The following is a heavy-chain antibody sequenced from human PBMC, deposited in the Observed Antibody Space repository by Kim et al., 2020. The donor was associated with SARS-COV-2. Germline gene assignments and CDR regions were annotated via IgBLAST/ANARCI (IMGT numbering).Heavy chain of an antibody. J-gene: IGHJ5*02. CDR2: ISSSSSYI. CDR1: GFTFSSYS. D-gene: IGHD3-16*01. V-gene: IGHV3-21*01. CDR3: ARDRTLMITFGGPNWFDP. Sequence: GGSLRLSCAASGFTFSSYSMNWVRQAPGKGLEWVSSISSSSSYIYYADSVKGRFTISRDNAKNSLYLQMNSLRAEDTAVYYCARDRTLMITFGGPNWFDPWGQGTLVTVSS.